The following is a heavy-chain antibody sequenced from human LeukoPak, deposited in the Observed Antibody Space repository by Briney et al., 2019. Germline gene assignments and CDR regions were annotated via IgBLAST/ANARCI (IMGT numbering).Heavy chain of an antibody. J-gene: IGHJ4*02. D-gene: IGHD3-10*01. CDR3: ARVGYYYGSGSYGPSYFDY. CDR2: IYYRGST. V-gene: IGHV4-31*03. Sequence: KPSETLSLTCTVSGGSISSGRYYWSWIRQHPGKGLEWIGYIYYRGSTYYNPSLKSRVTISVDTSKNQFSLKLSSVTAADTAVYYCARVGYYYGSGSYGPSYFDYWGQGTLVTVSS. CDR1: GGSISSGRYY.